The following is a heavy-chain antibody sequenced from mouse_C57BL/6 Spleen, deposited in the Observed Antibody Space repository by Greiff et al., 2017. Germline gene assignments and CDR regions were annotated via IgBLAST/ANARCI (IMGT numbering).Heavy chain of an antibody. CDR3: ARDERDWYFDV. V-gene: IGHV5-4*01. CDR1: GFTFSSYA. CDR2: ISDGGSYT. J-gene: IGHJ1*03. Sequence: VQLKESGGGLVKPGGSLKLSCAASGFTFSSYAMSRVRQTPEKRLEWVATISDGGSYTYYPDNVKGRFTNSRDNAKNNPYLQMRHLKSEDAAMYYCARDERDWYFDVWGTGTTVTVSS.